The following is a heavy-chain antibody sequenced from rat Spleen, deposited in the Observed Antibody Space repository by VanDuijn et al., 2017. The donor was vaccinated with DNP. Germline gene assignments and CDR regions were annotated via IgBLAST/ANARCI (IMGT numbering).Heavy chain of an antibody. CDR1: EFTFTNYD. Sequence: EVRLVESGGGFVQPERSMKLACATSEFTFTNYDMAWVRQAPKKGLEWVATITHGGGNTYYRDSVKGRFTISRDNADSTLYLQMDSLRSEDSATYYCVRWNSGHFDYWGQGVMVPVSS. V-gene: IGHV5-25*01. CDR2: ITHGGGNT. CDR3: VRWNSGHFDY. D-gene: IGHD4-3*01. J-gene: IGHJ2*01.